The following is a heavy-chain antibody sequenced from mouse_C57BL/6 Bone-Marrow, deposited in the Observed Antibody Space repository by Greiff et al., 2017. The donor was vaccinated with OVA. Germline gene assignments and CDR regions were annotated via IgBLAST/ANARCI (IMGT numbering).Heavy chain of an antibody. CDR2: IYPRSGNT. V-gene: IGHV1-81*01. Sequence: QVQLQQSGAELARPGASVKLSCKASGYTFTSYGISWVKQRTGQGLEWIGEIYPRSGNTYYNEKFKGKATLTADKSSNTAYMQLSSLTTEDSAIYYCARRATTVVAENAMDYWGQGTSVTVSS. D-gene: IGHD1-1*01. CDR3: ARRATTVVAENAMDY. J-gene: IGHJ4*01. CDR1: GYTFTSYG.